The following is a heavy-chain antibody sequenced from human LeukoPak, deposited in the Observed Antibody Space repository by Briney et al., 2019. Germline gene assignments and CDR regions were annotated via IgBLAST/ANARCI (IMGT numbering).Heavy chain of an antibody. CDR3: ARGGSSPRGAFDI. D-gene: IGHD6-13*01. Sequence: PSETLSLTCTVSGGSISSGGYYWSWIRQHPGKGLEWIGYIYYSGSTYYNPSLKSRVTISVDTSKNQFSLKLSSVTAADTAVYYCARGGSSPRGAFDIWGQGTMVTVSS. CDR2: IYYSGST. V-gene: IGHV4-31*03. CDR1: GGSISSGGYY. J-gene: IGHJ3*02.